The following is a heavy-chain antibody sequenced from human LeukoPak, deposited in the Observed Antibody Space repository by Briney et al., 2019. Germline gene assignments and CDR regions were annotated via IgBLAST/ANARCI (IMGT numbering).Heavy chain of an antibody. D-gene: IGHD3-22*01. CDR2: ISAYNGNA. CDR3: ARDGDDSSGYSLLNDAFDI. CDR1: GYTFTSYG. J-gene: IGHJ3*02. V-gene: IGHV1-18*01. Sequence: ASVKVSCKAFGYTFTSYGSSWVRQAPGQGLEWMGCISAYNGNANYAQKLQGRVTMTTDTSTSTAYMELRSLRSDDTAVYYCARDGDDSSGYSLLNDAFDIWGQGTMVTVSS.